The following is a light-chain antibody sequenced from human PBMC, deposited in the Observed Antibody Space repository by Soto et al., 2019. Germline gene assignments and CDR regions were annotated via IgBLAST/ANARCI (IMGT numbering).Light chain of an antibody. J-gene: IGLJ3*02. CDR2: IHSDGSH. CDR3: QTWGTGIPRV. Sequence: QPVLTQSPSASASLGASVKITCTLSSEYSTDAIAWHQHQPEKGPRFLMKIHSDGSHKRGDGIPDRFSGTSSGAERYLTISSLQSEDEADYYCQTWGTGIPRVFGGGTKLTVL. V-gene: IGLV4-69*01. CDR1: SEYSTDA.